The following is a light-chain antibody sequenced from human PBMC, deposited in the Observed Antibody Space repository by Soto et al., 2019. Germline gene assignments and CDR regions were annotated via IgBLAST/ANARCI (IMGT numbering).Light chain of an antibody. J-gene: IGKJ5*01. CDR2: GAS. V-gene: IGKV3-20*01. Sequence: IVLTQSPGTLSLSQGERATLSCRASQSVSSSYVAWYQQKPGQXPRLLIYGASSRATGIPDRFSGSGSGTDFTLTISRLEPEDFAVYYCQQWVTFGQGTRLEIK. CDR1: QSVSSSY. CDR3: QQWVT.